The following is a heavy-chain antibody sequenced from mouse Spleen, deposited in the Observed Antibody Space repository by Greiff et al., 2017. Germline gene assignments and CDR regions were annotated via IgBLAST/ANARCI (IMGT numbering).Heavy chain of an antibody. V-gene: IGHV1-69*01. J-gene: IGHJ2*01. D-gene: IGHD1-2*01. CDR2: IDPSDSYT. CDR3: ARSLLRLDY. CDR1: GYTFTSYW. Sequence: QVQLQQPGAELVMPGASVKLSCKASGYTFTSYWMPWVKQRPGQGLEWIGEIDPSDSYTNYNQKVKGKATLTVDKSSSTAYMQLSSLTSEDSAVYYCARSLLRLDYWGQGTTLTVSS.